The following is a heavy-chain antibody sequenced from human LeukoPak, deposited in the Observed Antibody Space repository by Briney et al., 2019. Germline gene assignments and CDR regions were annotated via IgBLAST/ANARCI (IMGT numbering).Heavy chain of an antibody. Sequence: GASVKVSCKASGYTFTDYHMHWVLQAPGQGLEWMGWINPDSGGTNYAQNFQGRVTMTRDTSISTAYMELYSLRSDDTAVYYCARELGGGTTREDWFDPWGQGTLVTVSS. CDR1: GYTFTDYH. J-gene: IGHJ5*02. V-gene: IGHV1-2*02. CDR2: INPDSGGT. CDR3: ARELGGGTTREDWFDP. D-gene: IGHD1-1*01.